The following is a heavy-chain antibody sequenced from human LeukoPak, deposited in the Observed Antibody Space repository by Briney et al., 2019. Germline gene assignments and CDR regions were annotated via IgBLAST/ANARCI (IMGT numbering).Heavy chain of an antibody. Sequence: GGPLRLSCAASGFMFDDYGMSWVRQDPGKGLEWVPGINWNGASTAYADSVKGRFIISRDNAKNSLYLQMNSLRAEDTALYYCARAGTSGYSYPHSWGQGTLVTVSS. CDR2: INWNGAST. V-gene: IGHV3-20*04. D-gene: IGHD5-18*01. CDR1: GFMFDDYG. J-gene: IGHJ4*02. CDR3: ARAGTSGYSYPHS.